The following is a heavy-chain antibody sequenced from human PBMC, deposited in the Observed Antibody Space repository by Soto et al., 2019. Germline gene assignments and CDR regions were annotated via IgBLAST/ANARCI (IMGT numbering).Heavy chain of an antibody. V-gene: IGHV2-5*02. Sequence: QITLRESGPPLVKPTQTLTLTCTFSGFSLSTTGVGVAWVRQSPGKALEWLGLIYWDDTKRYSPSLKSRFTITEDSSKNQVVLTMTNMDPVDTATYYCAHTRIAFYSYYTDVWGDGTAVTVSS. J-gene: IGHJ6*03. CDR3: AHTRIAFYSYYTDV. CDR1: GFSLSTTGVG. D-gene: IGHD2-15*01. CDR2: IYWDDTK.